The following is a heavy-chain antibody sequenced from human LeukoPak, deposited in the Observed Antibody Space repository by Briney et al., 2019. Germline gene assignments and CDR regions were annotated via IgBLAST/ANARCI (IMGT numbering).Heavy chain of an antibody. Sequence: GGSLRLSCAASGFSFSSYAMHWVRQAPGKGLEYVSAISSNGGSTYYANSVKGRFTISRDNSRNTLYLQMGSLRAEDMAVYYCARRDPYSSSDCWGQGTLVTVSS. CDR2: ISSNGGST. D-gene: IGHD6-6*01. V-gene: IGHV3-64*01. CDR3: ARRDPYSSSDC. CDR1: GFSFSSYA. J-gene: IGHJ4*02.